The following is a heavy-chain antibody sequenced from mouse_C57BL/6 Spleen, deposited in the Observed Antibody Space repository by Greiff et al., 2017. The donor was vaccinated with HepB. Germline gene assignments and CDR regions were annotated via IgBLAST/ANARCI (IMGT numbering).Heavy chain of an antibody. D-gene: IGHD1-1*02. CDR1: GFNIKNTY. J-gene: IGHJ1*03. CDR3: AMPQGVAPTRYFDV. CDR2: IDPANGNT. V-gene: IGHV14-3*01. Sequence: VHVKQSVAELVRPGASVKLSCTASGFNIKNTYMHWVKQRPEQGLEWIGRIDPANGNTKYAPKFQGKATITADTSSNTAYLQLSSLTSEDTAIYYWAMPQGVAPTRYFDVWGTGTTVTVSS.